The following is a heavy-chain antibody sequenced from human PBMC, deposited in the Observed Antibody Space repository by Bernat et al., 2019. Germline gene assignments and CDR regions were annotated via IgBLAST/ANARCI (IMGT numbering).Heavy chain of an antibody. CDR1: GFPFSDHY. Sequence: EVRLVESGGGFVQPGGCLRLSCVASGFPFSDHYMDWVRQTPGKGLVWVARSRDKANSYSTEYAASVKGRFTISRDNAKNSLYLQMNSLRAEDTALYYCTRFVWGGSYQPFDYWGQGTLVTVSS. CDR3: TRFVWGGSYQPFDY. J-gene: IGHJ4*02. CDR2: SRDKANSYST. D-gene: IGHD1-26*01. V-gene: IGHV3-72*01.